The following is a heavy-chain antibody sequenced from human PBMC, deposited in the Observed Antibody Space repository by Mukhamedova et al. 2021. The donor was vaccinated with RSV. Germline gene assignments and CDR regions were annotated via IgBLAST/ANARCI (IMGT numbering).Heavy chain of an antibody. J-gene: IGHJ6*02. D-gene: IGHD3-10*01. CDR3: RGRITMVRGVTGPYYYGMDV. Sequence: GGTTDYAAPVKGRFTISRDDSKYTLYLQMNSLKTEDTAVYYCRGRITMVRGVTGPYYYGMDVWGQGTTVTVSS. CDR2: GGTT. V-gene: IGHV3-15*01.